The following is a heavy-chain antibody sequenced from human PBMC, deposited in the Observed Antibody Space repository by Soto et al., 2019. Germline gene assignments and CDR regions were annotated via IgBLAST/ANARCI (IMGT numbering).Heavy chain of an antibody. CDR3: ARGGVDIVAIPRREGDNWFDP. CDR2: INAGNGNT. Sequence: ASVKVSCKASGYTFTTYTMHWVRQAPGQRLEWMGWINAGNGNTKYSQKFQGRVTITMDTSASTAYMELNSLRSEDTAVYYCARGGVDIVAIPRREGDNWFDPWGRGTMVTVSS. J-gene: IGHJ5*02. CDR1: GYTFTTYT. V-gene: IGHV1-3*01. D-gene: IGHD5-12*01.